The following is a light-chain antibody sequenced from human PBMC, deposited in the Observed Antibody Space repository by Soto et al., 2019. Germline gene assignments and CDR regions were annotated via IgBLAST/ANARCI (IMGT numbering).Light chain of an antibody. CDR2: LAS. CDR3: QQTSGVPRT. CDR1: QSISTF. J-gene: IGKJ2*01. V-gene: IGKV1-39*01. Sequence: DIPMTQSPSSLSASVGDRVTITCRASQSISTFLNWYQQRPGEAPKLLIYLASNLHSGVPSRFSGSGSGTDFTLTINSLQPEDFATYFCQQTSGVPRTFGQGTKLEIK.